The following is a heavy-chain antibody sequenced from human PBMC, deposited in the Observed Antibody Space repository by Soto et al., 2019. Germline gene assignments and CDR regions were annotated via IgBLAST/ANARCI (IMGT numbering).Heavy chain of an antibody. D-gene: IGHD6-19*01. CDR1: GASISSYY. CDR3: ARQHPLDSRVWYT. Sequence: PSETLSLTCTVSGASISSYYWSWIRQPAGKGLEWVGRIYTNMNTNYNPSLKSRVTMSVDTSKNQFSLRLSSVTAADTAIYYCARQHPLDSRVWYTWGQGTLVTVSS. V-gene: IGHV4-4*07. J-gene: IGHJ4*02. CDR2: IYTNMNT.